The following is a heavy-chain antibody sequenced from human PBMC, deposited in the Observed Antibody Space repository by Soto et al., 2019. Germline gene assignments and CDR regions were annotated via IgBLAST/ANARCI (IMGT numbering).Heavy chain of an antibody. CDR2: ISTFHGNT. V-gene: IGHV1-18*04. J-gene: IGHJ4*02. D-gene: IGHD3-22*01. Sequence: GASVKVSCKASGYTFTSYGISWVRQAPGQGLEWMGWISTFHGNTNYAQKFQGSVTMTTDTSTNTAYMELRSLTSDDTAIYYCARDTYDTTGYPLDYSGQGTLVTVSS. CDR3: ARDTYDTTGYPLDY. CDR1: GYTFTSYG.